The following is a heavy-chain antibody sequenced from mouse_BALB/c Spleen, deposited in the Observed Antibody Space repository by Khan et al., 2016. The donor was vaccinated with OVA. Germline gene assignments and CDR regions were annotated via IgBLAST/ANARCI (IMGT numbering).Heavy chain of an antibody. CDR2: IDPSTGYP. CDR3: ARRGVYGIFAY. Sequence: QVHLQQSGAELAKPGASVKMSCKASGYTFTTYWMHWVKQRPGQGLEWIGYIDPSTGYPEYNQKFKDKATLTTEKSSSTAYMQLSSLTTEDSAVYYCARRGVYGIFAYWGQGTLVTVSA. D-gene: IGHD1-1*01. CDR1: GYTFTTYW. J-gene: IGHJ3*01. V-gene: IGHV1-7*01.